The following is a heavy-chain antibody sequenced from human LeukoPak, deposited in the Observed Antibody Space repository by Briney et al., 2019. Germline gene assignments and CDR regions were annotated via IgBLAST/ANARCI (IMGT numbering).Heavy chain of an antibody. CDR2: ISAYNGNT. CDR3: ARVYCSGGSCYFYFDY. Sequence: VASVKVSCKASGYTFTSYGISWVRQAPGQGLEWMGWISAYNGNTNYAQKLQGRVTMTTDTSTSTAYMELRSLRSDDTAVYYCARVYCSGGSCYFYFDYWGQGTLVTVSS. CDR1: GYTFTSYG. J-gene: IGHJ4*02. D-gene: IGHD2-15*01. V-gene: IGHV1-18*01.